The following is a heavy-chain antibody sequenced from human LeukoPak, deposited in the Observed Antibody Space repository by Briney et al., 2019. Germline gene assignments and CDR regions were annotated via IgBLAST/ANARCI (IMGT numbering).Heavy chain of an antibody. D-gene: IGHD5-18*01. CDR3: ATTKSAMVTCFDP. Sequence: GASVKVSCKASGFTFTDYGISWVRQAPGQGLEWMGWISAKNGNTNYVQKFQGRVTMTTDTSMTTAYMELRSLRYDDTAVYYCATTKSAMVTCFDPWGQGTLATVSS. CDR1: GFTFTDYG. J-gene: IGHJ5*02. CDR2: ISAKNGNT. V-gene: IGHV1-18*01.